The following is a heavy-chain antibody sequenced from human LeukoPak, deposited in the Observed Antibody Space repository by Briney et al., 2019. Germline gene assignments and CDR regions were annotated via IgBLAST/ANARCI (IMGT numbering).Heavy chain of an antibody. CDR1: GGSISSGDYY. D-gene: IGHD4-17*01. J-gene: IGHJ4*02. CDR3: ARKGSMTTVTYFDY. Sequence: SETLSLTCTVSGGSISSGDYYWSWIRQPPGKGLEWIGYIYYSGSTYYNPSLKSRVTISVGTSKNQFSLKLSSVTAADTAVYYCARKGSMTTVTYFDYWGQGTLVTVSS. CDR2: IYYSGST. V-gene: IGHV4-30-4*01.